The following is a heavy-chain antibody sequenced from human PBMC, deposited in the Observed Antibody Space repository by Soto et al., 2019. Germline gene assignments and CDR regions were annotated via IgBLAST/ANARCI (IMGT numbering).Heavy chain of an antibody. J-gene: IGHJ4*02. V-gene: IGHV1-69*01. D-gene: IGHD2-15*01. Sequence: QVQLVQSGAEVKKPGSSVKVSCKASGGTFSSYAISWVRQAPGQGLEWMGGIIPIFGTANYAQKFQGRVTSTADESTSTAYMELSSLRSEDTAVYYCSMMKNELGYCSGGSCYSSDYWGQGTLVTVSS. CDR3: SMMKNELGYCSGGSCYSSDY. CDR2: IIPIFGTA. CDR1: GGTFSSYA.